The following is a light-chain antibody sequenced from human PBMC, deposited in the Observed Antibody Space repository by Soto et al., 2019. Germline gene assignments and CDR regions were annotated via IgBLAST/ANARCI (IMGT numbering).Light chain of an antibody. J-gene: IGKJ1*01. V-gene: IGKV1-5*03. CDR3: QHYNSYSEA. CDR2: KAS. CDR1: QTISSW. Sequence: DIQMTQSPSSLSASVGDRVTITCRASQTISSWLAWYQQKPVKAPKLLIYKASTLKSGVPSRFSGSGSGTEFTLTISSLQPDDFATYYCQHYNSYSEAFCQGTKVDIK.